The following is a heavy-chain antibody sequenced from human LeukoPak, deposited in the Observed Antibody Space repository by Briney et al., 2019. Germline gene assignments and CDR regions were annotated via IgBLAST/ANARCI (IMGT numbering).Heavy chain of an antibody. Sequence: PGGSLRLSCAASGFTFSSYGMHWVRQAPGKGLEWVAVISYDGSNKYYADSVKGRFTISRDNSKNTVYLQMNSLGAEDTAVYYCAKDRTYYGSGKDYFDYWGQGTLVTVSS. J-gene: IGHJ4*02. CDR2: ISYDGSNK. CDR1: GFTFSSYG. CDR3: AKDRTYYGSGKDYFDY. V-gene: IGHV3-30*18. D-gene: IGHD3-10*01.